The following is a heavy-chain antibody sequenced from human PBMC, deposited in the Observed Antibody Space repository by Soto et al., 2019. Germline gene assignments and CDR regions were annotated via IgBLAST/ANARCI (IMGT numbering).Heavy chain of an antibody. J-gene: IGHJ4*02. Sequence: SDTCRVGKGSSTSFYGCWIRQQPGKGLEWIGYIYYSGSTNYNPSLKSRVTISVDTSKNQFSLKLSSVTAADTAVYYCARYDYSDLDYWGQGTLVTVSS. V-gene: IGHV4-59*01. D-gene: IGHD5-12*01. CDR1: KGSSTSFY. CDR3: ARYDYSDLDY. CDR2: IYYSGST.